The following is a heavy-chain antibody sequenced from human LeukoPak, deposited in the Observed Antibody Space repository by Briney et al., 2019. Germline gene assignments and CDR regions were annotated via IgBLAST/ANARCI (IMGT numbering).Heavy chain of an antibody. CDR1: GGSISSYY. D-gene: IGHD2/OR15-2a*01. CDR2: ISDIGSI. Sequence: SETLSLTCTVSGGSISSYYWSWIRQPPGKGLEWIAYISDIGSINYNPSLKSRVTISLDTSKNPFSLKLSSVTAADTAVYYCAGHHPRNTVDFWGQGTLVTVSS. J-gene: IGHJ4*02. V-gene: IGHV4-59*08. CDR3: AGHHPRNTVDF.